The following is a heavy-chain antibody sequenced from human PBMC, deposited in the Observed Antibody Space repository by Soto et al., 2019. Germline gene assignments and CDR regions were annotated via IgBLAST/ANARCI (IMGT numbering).Heavy chain of an antibody. CDR3: ARGRGYYGGNPSVVLGRNKKYYFDY. CDR2: INHSGST. V-gene: IGHV4-34*01. Sequence: QVQLQQWGAGLLKPSETLSLTCAVYGGSFSGYYWSWIRQPPGKGLEWIGEINHSGSTNYNPSLKSRVTISVDTSKNQFSLKLSSVTAADTAVYYCARGRGYYGGNPSVVLGRNKKYYFDYWGQGTLVTVSS. CDR1: GGSFSGYY. J-gene: IGHJ4*02. D-gene: IGHD4-17*01.